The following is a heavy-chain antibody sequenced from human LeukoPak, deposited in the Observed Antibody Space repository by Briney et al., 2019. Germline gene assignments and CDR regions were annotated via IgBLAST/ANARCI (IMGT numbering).Heavy chain of an antibody. J-gene: IGHJ4*02. D-gene: IGHD3-10*01. V-gene: IGHV1-18*01. CDR1: GYTFTSYG. CDR2: ISAYNGNT. Sequence: ASVKVSCRASGYTFTSYGISWVRQAPGQGLEWMGWISAYNGNTNYAQKLQGRVTMTTDTSTSAAYMELRSLRSDDTAVYYCARDHDRYRYYGSGSYLGYWGQGTLVTVSS. CDR3: ARDHDRYRYYGSGSYLGY.